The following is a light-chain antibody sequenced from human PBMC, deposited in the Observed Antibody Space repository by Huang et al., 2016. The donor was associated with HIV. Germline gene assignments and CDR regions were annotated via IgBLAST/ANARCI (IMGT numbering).Light chain of an antibody. CDR1: DIVRGSS. V-gene: IGKV3-20*01. Sequence: EIILTQSPGTLSLSPGETATLSCRAADIVRGSSLAWYQQKPGQPPRLIIFGASSRASGIPDRISGSGYGSDFSLTSSALEPEDFAVYYCQVFERHTFGRGTRL. J-gene: IGKJ2*01. CDR3: QVFERHT. CDR2: GAS.